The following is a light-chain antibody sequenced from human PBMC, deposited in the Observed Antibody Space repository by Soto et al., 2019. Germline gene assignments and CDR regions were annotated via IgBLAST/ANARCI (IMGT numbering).Light chain of an antibody. J-gene: IGLJ3*02. Sequence: QSVVTQPPSVSGAPGQRVTISCTGSSSNIGAGYDVHWYQQLPGTAPKLLTYSNINRPSGVPDRFSDSKSDTSASLAITGLQAEDEADYYCQAYDYSLTASVFGGGTKLTVL. V-gene: IGLV1-40*01. CDR3: QAYDYSLTASV. CDR1: SSNIGAGYD. CDR2: SNI.